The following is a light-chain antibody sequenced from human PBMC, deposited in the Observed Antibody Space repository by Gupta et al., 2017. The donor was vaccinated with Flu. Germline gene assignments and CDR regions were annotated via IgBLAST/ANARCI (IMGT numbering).Light chain of an antibody. J-gene: IGKJ1*01. CDR3: HQYNIWPLWT. CDR1: ESVYTN. Sequence: ANLYVSPGERDILSCGASESVYTNFVWYDHKDGQAPMLLIYGAATMDTGIAARFSGSGSGKDLTITISSRQSEDSAGYYCHQYNIWPLWTFGQGTKVEIK. CDR2: GAA. V-gene: IGKV3-15*01.